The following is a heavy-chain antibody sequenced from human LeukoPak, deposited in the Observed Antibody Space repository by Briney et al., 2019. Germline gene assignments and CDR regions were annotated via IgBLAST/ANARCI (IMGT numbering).Heavy chain of an antibody. V-gene: IGHV4-34*01. CDR1: GGSFSSYY. J-gene: IGHJ4*02. D-gene: IGHD4-17*01. CDR2: ITHSGST. Sequence: SQTLSLTCAVSGGSFSSYYWSWIRQPPGKGLELVWEITHSGSTTYNPSLKSRVSISEDTSTNHCSLKLSAVTAADTAVYYCARDPTTVTAFFDYWGQGTLVTVSS. CDR3: ARDPTTVTAFFDY.